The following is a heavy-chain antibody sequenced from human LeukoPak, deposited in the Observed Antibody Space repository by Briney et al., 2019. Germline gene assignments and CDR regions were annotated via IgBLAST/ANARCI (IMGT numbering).Heavy chain of an antibody. D-gene: IGHD3-22*01. V-gene: IGHV4-34*01. CDR2: INHSGST. J-gene: IGHJ4*02. CDR1: GGSFSGYY. Sequence: SETLSLTCAVYGGSFSGYYWSWIPQPPGKGLEWIGEINHSGSTNYNPSLKSRVTISVDTSKNQFSLKLSSVTAADTAVYYCARGLYYYDSSGYYFWGQGTLVTVSS. CDR3: ARGLYYYDSSGYYF.